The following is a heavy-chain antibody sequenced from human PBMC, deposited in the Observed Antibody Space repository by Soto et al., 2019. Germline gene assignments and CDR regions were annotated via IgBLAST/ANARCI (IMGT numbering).Heavy chain of an antibody. Sequence: SETLSLTCIVSGGSISSSSYNWGWIRQPPGKGLEWICHIYQSGTAYYNPSLKSLVIISVDTSKNQFSLKLTSVTAADTAVYYCVRAYYYDSRGFHSDYWGQGILVTVSS. CDR2: IYQSGTA. CDR1: GGSISSSSYN. V-gene: IGHV4-39*07. CDR3: VRAYYYDSRGFHSDY. D-gene: IGHD3-22*01. J-gene: IGHJ4*02.